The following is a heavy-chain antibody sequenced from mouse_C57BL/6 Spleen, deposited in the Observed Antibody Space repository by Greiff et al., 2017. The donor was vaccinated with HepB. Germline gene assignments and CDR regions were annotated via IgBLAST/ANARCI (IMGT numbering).Heavy chain of an antibody. J-gene: IGHJ4*01. D-gene: IGHD2-4*01. V-gene: IGHV3-1*01. CDR3: ARGGLRQAMDY. CDR1: GYSITSGYD. CDR2: ISYSGST. Sequence: VQLKESGPGMVKPSQSLSLTCTVTGYSITSGYDWHWIRHFPGNKLEWMGYISYSGSTNYNPSLKSRISITHDTSKNHFFLKLNSVTTEDTATYYCARGGLRQAMDYWGQGTSVTVSS.